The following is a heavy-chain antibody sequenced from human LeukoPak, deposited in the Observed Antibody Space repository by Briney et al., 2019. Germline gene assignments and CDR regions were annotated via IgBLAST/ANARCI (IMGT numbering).Heavy chain of an antibody. V-gene: IGHV4-39*01. CDR2: IYYSGST. J-gene: IGHJ4*02. CDR3: ATQDGYSYVFDY. D-gene: IGHD5-18*01. Sequence: SETLSLTCTVSGGSISSRSYYWGWIRQPPGKGLEWIGTIYYSGSTYYNPSLKSRVTISVDTSKNQFSLKLSSVTAADTAVYYCATQDGYSYVFDYWGQGTLVTVSS. CDR1: GGSISSRSYY.